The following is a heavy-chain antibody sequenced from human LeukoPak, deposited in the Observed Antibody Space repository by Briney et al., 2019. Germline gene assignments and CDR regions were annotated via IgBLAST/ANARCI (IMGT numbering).Heavy chain of an antibody. Sequence: NASETLSLTCTVSGGSISSYYWSWIRQHPGKGLEWIGYIYYSGSTYYNPSLKSRVTISVDTSKNQFSLKLSSVTAADTAVYYCARGLGGTPIPRYYYYGMDVWGQGTTVTVSS. D-gene: IGHD3-16*01. CDR3: ARGLGGTPIPRYYYYGMDV. CDR1: GGSISSYY. J-gene: IGHJ6*02. V-gene: IGHV4-59*12. CDR2: IYYSGST.